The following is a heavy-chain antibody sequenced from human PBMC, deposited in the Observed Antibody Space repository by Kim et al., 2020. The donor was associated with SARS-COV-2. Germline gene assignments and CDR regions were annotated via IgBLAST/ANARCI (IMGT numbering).Heavy chain of an antibody. D-gene: IGHD5-18*01. J-gene: IGHJ4*02. V-gene: IGHV1-69*01. Sequence: NYAKKFQERVVMTADESTRTVYMEVSRLSAEDTAVYYCATEKGNTYGFDYWGQGTPVTVSS. CDR3: ATEKGNTYGFDY.